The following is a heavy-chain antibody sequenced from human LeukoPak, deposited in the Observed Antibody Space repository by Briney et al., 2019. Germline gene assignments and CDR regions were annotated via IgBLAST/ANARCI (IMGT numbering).Heavy chain of an antibody. CDR3: ARDDGIETRITIFGVXXHDWXDP. CDR2: ISAYNGNT. J-gene: IGHJ5*02. D-gene: IGHD3-3*01. V-gene: IGHV1-18*01. CDR1: GYTFTSYG. Sequence: ASVKVSCKASGYTFTSYGISWVRQAPGQGLEWMGWISAYNGNTNYAQKLQGRVTMTTDTSTSTAYMELRSLRSDDTAVYYCARDDGIETRITIFGVXXHDWXDPWGQGTLVTVSS.